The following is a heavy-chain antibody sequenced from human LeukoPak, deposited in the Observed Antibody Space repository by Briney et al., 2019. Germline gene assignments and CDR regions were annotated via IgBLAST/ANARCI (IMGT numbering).Heavy chain of an antibody. V-gene: IGHV3-23*01. CDR3: AKGDAEWYYDILTGYSD. Sequence: GSLRLSCAASGFTFSSYAMSWVRQAPGKGLEWVSAISGSGGSTYYADSVKGRFTISRDNSKNTLYLQMNSLRAEDTAVYYCAKGDAEWYYDILTGYSDWGQGTLVTVSS. D-gene: IGHD3-9*01. CDR1: GFTFSSYA. CDR2: ISGSGGST. J-gene: IGHJ4*02.